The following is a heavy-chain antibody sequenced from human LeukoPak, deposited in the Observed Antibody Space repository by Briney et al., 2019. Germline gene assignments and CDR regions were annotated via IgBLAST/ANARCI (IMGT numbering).Heavy chain of an antibody. D-gene: IGHD6-19*01. Sequence: SGTLSLTCAVYGGSFSGYYWSWIRQPPGKGLEWIGEINHGGSTNYNPSLKSRVTISVDTSKNQFSLKLSSVTAADTAVYYCARALIVSIAVAGKARGYFDLWGRGTLVTVSS. CDR1: GGSFSGYY. CDR3: ARALIVSIAVAGKARGYFDL. J-gene: IGHJ2*01. CDR2: INHGGST. V-gene: IGHV4-34*01.